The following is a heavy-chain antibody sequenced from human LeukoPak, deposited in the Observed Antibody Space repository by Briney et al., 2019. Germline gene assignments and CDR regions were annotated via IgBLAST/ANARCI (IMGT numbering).Heavy chain of an antibody. CDR3: ARGPPSGVAWTSGWNRGYYYYYMDV. D-gene: IGHD6-19*01. V-gene: IGHV7-4-1*02. CDR2: INTNTGNP. Sequence: GASVKVSCKASGYTFTGYYMHWVRQAPGQGLEWMGWINTNTGNPTYAQGFTGRFVFSLDTSVSTAYLQISSLKAEDAASYYCARGPPSGVAWTSGWNRGYYYYYMDVWGKGTTITVSS. CDR1: GYTFTGYY. J-gene: IGHJ6*03.